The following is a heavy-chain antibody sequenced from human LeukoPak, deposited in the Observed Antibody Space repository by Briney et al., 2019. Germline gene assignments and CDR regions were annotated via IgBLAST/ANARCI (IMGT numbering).Heavy chain of an antibody. V-gene: IGHV3-48*03. J-gene: IGHJ4*02. Sequence: PGGSLRLSCAASGFTFSSYEMNCVRQAPGKGLEWVSYISSSGNTIYYADSVKGRFTISRDNTKNSLYLQMNSLRAEDSAVYYCARGIPLDYWGQGTLVTVSS. CDR1: GFTFSSYE. CDR2: ISSSGNTI. CDR3: ARGIPLDY.